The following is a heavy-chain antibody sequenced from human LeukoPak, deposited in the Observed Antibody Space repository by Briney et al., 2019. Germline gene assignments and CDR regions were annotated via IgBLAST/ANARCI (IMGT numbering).Heavy chain of an antibody. CDR3: AKDRSYTNSRTFDY. CDR1: GFTFRKYW. CDR2: INEDGRET. V-gene: IGHV3-7*03. D-gene: IGHD2-2*02. Sequence: PGGSLRLSCAVSGFTFRKYWLSWVRQAPGKGLEWVANINEDGRETYYVDSVKGRFTISRDNAKNSLYLQMNSLRAEDTALYYCAKDRSYTNSRTFDYWGQGTLVTVSS. J-gene: IGHJ4*02.